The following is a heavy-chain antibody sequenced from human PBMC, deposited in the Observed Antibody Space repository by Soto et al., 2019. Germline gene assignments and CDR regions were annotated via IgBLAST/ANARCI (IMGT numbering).Heavy chain of an antibody. J-gene: IGHJ5*02. CDR3: ATDRDGYNGWFDP. Sequence: ASVKLSCKASGYTFTNYFIHWVRQAPGQGLEWMGIINPSGDSTSYAQKFQDRVTMTRDTYTNTVYMELSSLRSEDTALYYCATDRDGYNGWFDPWGQGTQVTVSS. V-gene: IGHV1-46*03. D-gene: IGHD5-12*01. CDR1: GYTFTNYF. CDR2: INPSGDST.